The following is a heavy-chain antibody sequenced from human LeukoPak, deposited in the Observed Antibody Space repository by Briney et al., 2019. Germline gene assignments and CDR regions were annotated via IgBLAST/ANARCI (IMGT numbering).Heavy chain of an antibody. CDR3: AKVGSGSSSWNWFDP. D-gene: IGHD6-13*01. Sequence: PGGSLRLSCAASGFTFDEYAMHWVRQAPGKGLEWVSGISWNSGSIGYADSVKGRFTISRDNAKNSLYLQMNSLRAEDTALYYCAKVGSGSSSWNWFDPWGQGTLVTVSS. CDR1: GFTFDEYA. CDR2: ISWNSGSI. J-gene: IGHJ5*02. V-gene: IGHV3-9*01.